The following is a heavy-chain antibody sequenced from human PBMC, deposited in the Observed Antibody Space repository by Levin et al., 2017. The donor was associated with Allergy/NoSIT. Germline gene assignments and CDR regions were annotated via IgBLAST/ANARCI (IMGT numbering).Heavy chain of an antibody. Sequence: GESLKISCAASGFTFSXYGMXWXXXXXXKGLEWVSSITSSSTYIYYADSVKGRFTVSRDNAKNSLYLQMNSLRAEDTAVYYCARDRSSRDYYYYYGMDVWGQGTTVTVSS. CDR1: GFTFSXYG. D-gene: IGHD6-13*01. CDR3: ARDRSSRDYYYYYGMDV. CDR2: ITSSSTYI. J-gene: IGHJ6*02. V-gene: IGHV3-21*01.